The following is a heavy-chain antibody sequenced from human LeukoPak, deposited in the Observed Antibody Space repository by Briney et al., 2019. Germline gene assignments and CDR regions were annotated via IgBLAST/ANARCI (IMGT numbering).Heavy chain of an antibody. CDR2: ISSSGSTI. CDR1: GFTFSSYE. V-gene: IGHV3-48*03. Sequence: GGSLRLSCAASGFTFSSYEINWVRQAPGKGLEWVSYISSSGSTIYYADSVKGRFTISRDNAKNTLYLQMNSLTAEDTAVYYCVREIGWFDPWGQGTLVTVSS. J-gene: IGHJ5*02. CDR3: VREIGWFDP.